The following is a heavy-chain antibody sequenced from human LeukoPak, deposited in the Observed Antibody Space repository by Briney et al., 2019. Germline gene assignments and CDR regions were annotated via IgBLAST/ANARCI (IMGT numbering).Heavy chain of an antibody. CDR1: GGSLSSYY. CDR2: IYTSGST. Sequence: SETLSLTCTVSGGSLSSYYWSWLRQPAGRGLEGIGRIYTSGSTNYNPSLKSRVTMSVATSKNQFSLKLSSVTAADTAVYYCARDRFGYSYGYYFDYRGQGTLVTVSS. V-gene: IGHV4-4*07. CDR3: ARDRFGYSYGYYFDY. D-gene: IGHD5-18*01. J-gene: IGHJ4*02.